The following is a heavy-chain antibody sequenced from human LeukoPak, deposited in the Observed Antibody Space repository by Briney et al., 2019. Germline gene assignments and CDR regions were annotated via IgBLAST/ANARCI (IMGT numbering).Heavy chain of an antibody. J-gene: IGHJ4*02. CDR1: GGSFSGYY. CDR2: INHSGST. V-gene: IGHV4-34*01. Sequence: PSETLSLTCAVYGGSFSGYYWSWIRQPPGKGLEWIGEINHSGSTNYNPSLKSRVTISVDTSKNQFSLKLSSVTAADTAVYYRARGEIFYDFWSGYSASFDYWGQGTLVTVSS. D-gene: IGHD3-3*01. CDR3: ARGEIFYDFWSGYSASFDY.